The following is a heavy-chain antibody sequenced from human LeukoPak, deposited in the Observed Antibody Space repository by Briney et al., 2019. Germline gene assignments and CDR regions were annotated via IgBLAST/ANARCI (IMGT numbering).Heavy chain of an antibody. CDR2: IKQDGSEK. V-gene: IGHV3-7*01. CDR1: GFTFSSYW. D-gene: IGHD3-3*01. J-gene: IGHJ4*02. CDR3: ARVGQNYDFWSGYYKGGFDY. Sequence: GGSLRLSCAASGFTFSSYWMCWVRQAPGKGLGWVANIKQDGSEKYYLDSVKGRFTISRDNAKNSLYLQLNSLRAEDTAVDYCARVGQNYDFWSGYYKGGFDYWGQGTLVTVSS.